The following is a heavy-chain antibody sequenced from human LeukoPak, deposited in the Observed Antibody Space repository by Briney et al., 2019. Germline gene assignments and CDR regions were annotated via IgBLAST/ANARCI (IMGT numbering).Heavy chain of an antibody. CDR2: ISGSGGST. CDR3: AKGGSGYYDSKCYYDH. Sequence: GGSLRLSCAASGFTFSSYSMNWVRQAPGKGLEWVSAISGSGGSTYYADSVKGRFTISRDNFKDTLYLQMNSLRAEDKALYYCAKGGSGYYDSKCYYDHWGQGTLVTVSS. V-gene: IGHV3-23*01. CDR1: GFTFSSYS. J-gene: IGHJ5*02. D-gene: IGHD3-22*01.